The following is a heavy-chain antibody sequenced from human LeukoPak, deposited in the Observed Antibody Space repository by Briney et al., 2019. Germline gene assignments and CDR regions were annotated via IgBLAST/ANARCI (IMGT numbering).Heavy chain of an antibody. CDR2: INPNSGGT. V-gene: IGHV1-2*02. CDR1: GYTFTGYY. CDR3: ARADFYYYYYMDV. Sequence: GASVKVSCKASGYTFTGYYMHWVRQAPGQGLEWMGWINPNSGGTNYAQKFQGRVTMTRDTSISTAYMELSRLRSDDTAVHYCARADFYYYYYMDVWGKGTTVTVSS. J-gene: IGHJ6*03.